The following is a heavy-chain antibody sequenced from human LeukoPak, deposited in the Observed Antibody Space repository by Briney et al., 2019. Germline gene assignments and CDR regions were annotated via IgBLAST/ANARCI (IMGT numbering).Heavy chain of an antibody. Sequence: SVKVSCKASGGTFSSYAISWVRQAPGQGLEWMGGIIPIFGTANYAQKFQGRVTITADESTSTAYMELSSLRSEDTAVYYCATRSGSGYNYYYGMDVWGQGTTVTVSS. D-gene: IGHD3-22*01. V-gene: IGHV1-69*13. J-gene: IGHJ6*02. CDR3: ATRSGSGYNYYYGMDV. CDR1: GGTFSSYA. CDR2: IIPIFGTA.